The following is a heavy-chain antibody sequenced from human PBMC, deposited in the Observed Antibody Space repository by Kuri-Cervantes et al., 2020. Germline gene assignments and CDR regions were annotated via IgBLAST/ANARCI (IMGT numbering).Heavy chain of an antibody. J-gene: IGHJ5*02. V-gene: IGHV5-51*01. CDR1: GYSFTSYW. D-gene: IGHD6-13*01. CDR2: IYPGDSDT. CDR3: ARSTGYSSSWVGVDP. Sequence: KVSCKGSGYSFTSYWIAWVRQMPGKGLEWMGIIYPGDSDTRYSPSFQGQVTISADKSISTAYLQWSSLKASDTAMYYCARSTGYSSSWVGVDPWGQGTLVTVSS.